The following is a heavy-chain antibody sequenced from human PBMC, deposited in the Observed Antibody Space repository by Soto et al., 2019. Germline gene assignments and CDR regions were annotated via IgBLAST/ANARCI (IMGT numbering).Heavy chain of an antibody. CDR1: GFSFSSYG. CDR2: ISYDVTNK. Sequence: PGGSLRLSCAASGFSFSSYGLHWVRQAPGKGLEWVAVISYDVTNKYYADSVKGRFTISRDNSKNTLYLQMNSLRAEDTAVYYCAKDLRIAVAGTDYFDSWGQGTLVTV. CDR3: AKDLRIAVAGTDYFDS. J-gene: IGHJ4*02. D-gene: IGHD6-19*01. V-gene: IGHV3-30*18.